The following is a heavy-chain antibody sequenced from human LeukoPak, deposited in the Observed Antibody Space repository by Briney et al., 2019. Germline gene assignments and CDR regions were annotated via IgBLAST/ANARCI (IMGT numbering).Heavy chain of an antibody. CDR1: GYTFTGYY. CDR2: INPNSGGT. Sequence: ASVKVSCKASGYTFTGYYMHWVRQAPGQGLEWMGWINPNSGGTNYAQKFQGRVIMTRDTSISTAYMELSRLRSDDTAVYYCARVKNGDPAYGMDVWGQGTTVTVSS. J-gene: IGHJ6*02. V-gene: IGHV1-2*02. CDR3: ARVKNGDPAYGMDV. D-gene: IGHD4-17*01.